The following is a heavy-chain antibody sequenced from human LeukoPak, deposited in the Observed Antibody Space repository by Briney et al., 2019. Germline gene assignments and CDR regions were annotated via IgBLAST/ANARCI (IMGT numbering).Heavy chain of an antibody. J-gene: IGHJ4*02. CDR3: ARDYGSGSYRFDY. CDR2: IYYSGST. D-gene: IGHD3-10*01. V-gene: IGHV4-59*01. CDR1: GGSISSYY. Sequence: SETLSLTCIVSGGSISSYYWSWIRQPPGKGLEWIGYIYYSGSTNYNPSLKSRVTISVDTSKNQFSLKLSSVTAADTAVYYCARDYGSGSYRFDYWGQGTLVTVSS.